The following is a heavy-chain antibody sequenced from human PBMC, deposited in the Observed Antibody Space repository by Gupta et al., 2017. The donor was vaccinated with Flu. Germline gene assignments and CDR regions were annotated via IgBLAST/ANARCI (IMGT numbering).Heavy chain of an antibody. CDR2: IWYDGSNK. CDR3: AREVSRELPTNWFDP. J-gene: IGHJ5*02. V-gene: IGHV3-33*01. Sequence: SYGMHWVRQAPGKGLEWVAVIWYDGSNKYYADSVKGRFTISRDNSKNTLYLQMNSLRAEDTAVYYCAREVSRELPTNWFDPWGQGTLVTVSS. CDR1: SYG. D-gene: IGHD1-26*01.